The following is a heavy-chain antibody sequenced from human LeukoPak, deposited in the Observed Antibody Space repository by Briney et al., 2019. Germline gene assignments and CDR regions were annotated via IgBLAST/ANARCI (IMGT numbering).Heavy chain of an antibody. Sequence: PGGSLRLSCAASGFTFSSSWMSWLRQAPGKGLEWVSAISGSGGSTYYADSVKGRFTISRDNSKNTLYPQMNSLRAEDTAVYYCAKDGVTGTTWDYWGQGTLVTVSS. V-gene: IGHV3-23*01. D-gene: IGHD1-20*01. CDR3: AKDGVTGTTWDY. J-gene: IGHJ4*02. CDR1: GFTFSSSW. CDR2: ISGSGGST.